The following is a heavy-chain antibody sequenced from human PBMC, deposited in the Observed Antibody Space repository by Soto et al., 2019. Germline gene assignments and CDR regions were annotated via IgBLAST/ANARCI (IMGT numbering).Heavy chain of an antibody. V-gene: IGHV1-18*01. CDR2: ISAYNGNT. J-gene: IGHJ5*02. D-gene: IGHD3-22*01. CDR3: ARDVGYYYDSSGYYGVWWFDP. Sequence: ASVKVSCKASGYTFTSYGISWVRQAPGQGLEWMGWISAYNGNTNYAQKLQGRVTMTTDTSTSTAYMELRSLRPDDTAVYYCARDVGYYYDSSGYYGVWWFDPWGQGTLVTVSS. CDR1: GYTFTSYG.